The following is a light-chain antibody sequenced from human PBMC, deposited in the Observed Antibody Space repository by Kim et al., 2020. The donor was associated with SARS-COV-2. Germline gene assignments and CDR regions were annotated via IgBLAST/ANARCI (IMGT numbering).Light chain of an antibody. CDR2: KDS. V-gene: IGLV3-25*03. J-gene: IGLJ3*02. Sequence: SYELTQPPSVSVSPGQTARITCSGDALPKQYACWYQQKPGQDPVLVIYKDSERPSGIPERFSGSSSGTTVTLTISGVQAEDEADYYCQSADSSGTYRVFGGGTKLTVL. CDR1: ALPKQY. CDR3: QSADSSGTYRV.